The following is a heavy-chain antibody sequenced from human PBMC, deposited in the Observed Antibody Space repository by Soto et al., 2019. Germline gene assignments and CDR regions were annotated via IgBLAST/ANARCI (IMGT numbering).Heavy chain of an antibody. J-gene: IGHJ6*02. CDR2: ISAYNGNT. CDR3: ARDLVRHIVVVTAVGYYYYYGMDV. D-gene: IGHD2-21*02. V-gene: IGHV1-18*01. CDR1: GYTFTSYG. Sequence: ASVKVSCKASGYTFTSYGISWVRQAPGQGLEWMGWISAYNGNTNYAQKLQGRVTMTTDTSTSTAYMELRSLRSDDTAMYYCARDLVRHIVVVTAVGYYYYYGMDVWGQGTTVTVSS.